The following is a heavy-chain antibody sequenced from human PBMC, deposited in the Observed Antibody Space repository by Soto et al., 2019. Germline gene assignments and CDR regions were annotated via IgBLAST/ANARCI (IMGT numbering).Heavy chain of an antibody. V-gene: IGHV3-23*01. CDR1: GFTFSSYA. D-gene: IGHD1-1*01. CDR3: AGALENPYFYYGLNV. CDR2: ISGSGGST. Sequence: GSLRLSCAASGFTFSSYAMSWVRQAPGKGLEWVSAISGSGGSTYYADSVKGRFTISRDNSKNTLYLQMNSLRVEDTATYYCAGALENPYFYYGLNVWGQGTTVTVSS. J-gene: IGHJ6*02.